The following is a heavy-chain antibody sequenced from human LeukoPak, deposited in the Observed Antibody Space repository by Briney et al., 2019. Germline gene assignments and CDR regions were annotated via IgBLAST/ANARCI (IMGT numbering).Heavy chain of an antibody. J-gene: IGHJ4*02. CDR2: INWNGGNT. V-gene: IGHV3-20*04. CDR1: GFTFDDYG. D-gene: IGHD6-13*01. CDR3: ARMGSSSWFLDY. Sequence: AGGSLRLSCAASGFTFDDYGMSWVRQAPGKGLEWVSGINWNGGNTGYADSVKGRFTISRDNAKNSLYLQMNSLRAEDTAVYYCARMGSSSWFLDYWGQGTLVTVSS.